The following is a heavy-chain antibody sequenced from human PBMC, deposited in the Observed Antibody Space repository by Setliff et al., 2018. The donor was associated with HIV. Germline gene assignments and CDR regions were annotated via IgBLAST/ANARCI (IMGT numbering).Heavy chain of an antibody. V-gene: IGHV1-18*01. CDR2: INANDGTT. CDR3: ARKHATLPFDY. J-gene: IGHJ4*01. Sequence: GASVKVSCKAFHYTFTNYGVTWVRQAPGQGLEWMGWINANDGTTSYAQKFQGRVTMTRDTSTSTAYMELRSLTSDDTAVYYCARKHATLPFDYWGQGTQVTVSS. D-gene: IGHD3-16*01. CDR1: HYTFTNYG.